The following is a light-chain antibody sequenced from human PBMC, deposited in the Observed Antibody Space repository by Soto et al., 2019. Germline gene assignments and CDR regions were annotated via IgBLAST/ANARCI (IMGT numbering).Light chain of an antibody. CDR2: GNS. CDR3: QSYDSSLSAL. J-gene: IGLJ3*02. CDR1: SSNIGAGYD. V-gene: IGLV1-40*01. Sequence: QSVLTQPPSVSGAPGQRVTISCTGSSSNIGAGYDVHWYQQLPGTAPKLLIYGNSNRPSGVPHRFSGSKSCTSASLAITGVQAEDEADYYCQSYDSSLSALFGGGTKRTVL.